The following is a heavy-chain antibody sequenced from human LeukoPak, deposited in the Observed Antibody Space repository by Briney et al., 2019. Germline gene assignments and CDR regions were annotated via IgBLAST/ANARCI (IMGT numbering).Heavy chain of an antibody. CDR2: ISSSGSTI. CDR1: GFTFNSYE. J-gene: IGHJ6*03. V-gene: IGHV3-48*03. Sequence: GGSLRLSCAASGFTFNSYEMNWVRQAPGKGLEWVSYISSSGSTIYYADSVKGRFTISRDNAKNSLYVQMNSLRAEDTAVYYCVRCYSNYIDYYYMDVWGKGTTVTVSS. D-gene: IGHD4-11*01. CDR3: VRCYSNYIDYYYMDV.